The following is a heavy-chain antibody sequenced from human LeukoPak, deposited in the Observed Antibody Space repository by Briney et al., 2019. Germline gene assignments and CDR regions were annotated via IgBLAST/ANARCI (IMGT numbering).Heavy chain of an antibody. J-gene: IGHJ4*02. Sequence: GGSLRLSCAASGFTFSNYGVHWVRQAPGKGLEWVAFISYDGSNKYYADSVKGRFTISRDNSKNTLYLQMNSLRAEDTAVYYCAKVQYSDYDMNFDSWGQGTLVTVSS. CDR3: AKVQYSDYDMNFDS. CDR1: GFTFSNYG. CDR2: ISYDGSNK. D-gene: IGHD5-12*01. V-gene: IGHV3-30*18.